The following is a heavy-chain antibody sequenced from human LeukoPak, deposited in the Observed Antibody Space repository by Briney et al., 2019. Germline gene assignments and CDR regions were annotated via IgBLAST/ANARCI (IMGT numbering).Heavy chain of an antibody. D-gene: IGHD3-9*01. J-gene: IGHJ6*02. CDR1: GFTFDDYA. CDR2: ISWNSGSI. Sequence: GGSLRLSCAASGFTFDDYAMHWVRQAPGKGLEWVSGISWNSGSIGYADSVKGRFTISRDNAKNSLYLQMNSLRAEDTAVYYCARSIGLTGGGVDVWGQGTTVTVSS. V-gene: IGHV3-9*01. CDR3: ARSIGLTGGGVDV.